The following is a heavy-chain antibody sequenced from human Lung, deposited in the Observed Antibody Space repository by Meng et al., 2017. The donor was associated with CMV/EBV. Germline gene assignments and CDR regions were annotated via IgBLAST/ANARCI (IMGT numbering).Heavy chain of an antibody. CDR2: ISNYNDYI. CDR1: GFTFNYYS. Sequence: ESLKISXTASGFTFNYYSMNWVRQAPGKGLEWVSYISNYNDYIYYTDSVKGRFTIFRDNDKNSLYLQRDNLRVDDTALYYCARDFRTAGSHRGLDVWGQGTTVTVSS. J-gene: IGHJ6*02. CDR3: ARDFRTAGSHRGLDV. V-gene: IGHV3-21*01. D-gene: IGHD1-26*01.